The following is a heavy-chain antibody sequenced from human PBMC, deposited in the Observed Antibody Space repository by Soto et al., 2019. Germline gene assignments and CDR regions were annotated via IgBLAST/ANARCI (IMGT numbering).Heavy chain of an antibody. Sequence: EVQLLESGGGLVQPGGSLRLSCAASGFTFSSYAMSWVRQAPGKGLEWVSAISGSGGSTYYADSVKGRFTISRDNSKNTLYLQMNSLRAEDRAVYYCAKAIFGSAAVAGTGYYYYGMDVWGQGTTVTVSS. J-gene: IGHJ6*02. CDR3: AKAIFGSAAVAGTGYYYYGMDV. CDR2: ISGSGGST. V-gene: IGHV3-23*01. D-gene: IGHD6-19*01. CDR1: GFTFSSYA.